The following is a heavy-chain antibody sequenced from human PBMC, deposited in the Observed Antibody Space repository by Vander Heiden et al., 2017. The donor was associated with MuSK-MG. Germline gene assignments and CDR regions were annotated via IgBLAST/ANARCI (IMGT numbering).Heavy chain of an antibody. J-gene: IGHJ3*02. CDR3: AKDRSPDSSGWYSAFDI. CDR2: FSLNSGSI. Sequence: EVQLVESGGGLVQPGRSLRLPCAASGFTLADYAMHWVRQAPGKGLEWCSGFSLNSGSIGYADSVKVRFTISRDNAKNSLYLQMNSLRAEDTALYYCAKDRSPDSSGWYSAFDIWGQGTMVTVSS. V-gene: IGHV3-9*01. D-gene: IGHD6-19*01. CDR1: GFTLADYA.